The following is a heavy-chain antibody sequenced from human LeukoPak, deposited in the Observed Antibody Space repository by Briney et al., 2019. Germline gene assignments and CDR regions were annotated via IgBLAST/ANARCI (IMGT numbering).Heavy chain of an antibody. J-gene: IGHJ4*02. CDR3: ARGAMEISYYFDY. V-gene: IGHV5-51*01. CDR2: IYPGDSDT. CDR1: GYSFTSYW. D-gene: IGHD5-18*01. Sequence: GESLKISCKGSGYSFTSYWIGWVRQMPGKGLEWLGIIYPGDSDTRYSPSFQGQVTISADKSISTAYLQWSSLKASDAAMYYCARGAMEISYYFDYWGQGTLVTVSS.